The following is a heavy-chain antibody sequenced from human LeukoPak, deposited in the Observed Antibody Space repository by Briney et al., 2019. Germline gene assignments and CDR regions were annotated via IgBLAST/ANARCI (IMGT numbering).Heavy chain of an antibody. Sequence: GGSLRLSCAASGFTFSSYAMHWVRQAPGKGLEWVAVISYDGSNKYYAASVKGRFTISRDNSKNTLYLQMNSLKTEDTAVYYCTTDSYSTYLYWGQGTLVTVSS. V-gene: IGHV3-30-3*01. D-gene: IGHD4-11*01. CDR2: ISYDGSNK. CDR1: GFTFSSYA. J-gene: IGHJ4*02. CDR3: TTDSYSTYLY.